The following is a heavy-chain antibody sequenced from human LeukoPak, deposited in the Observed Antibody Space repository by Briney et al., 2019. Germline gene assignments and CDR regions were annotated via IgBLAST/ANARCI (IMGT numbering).Heavy chain of an antibody. CDR2: IIPIFGTA. CDR1: GGTFSSYA. Sequence: ASVKVSCKASGGTFSSYAISWVRQAPGQGLEWMGGIIPIFGTANYAQKFQGRVTITADESTSTAYMELSSLRSEDTAVYYCARVGIAAAGENHFDYWGQGTLVTVSS. J-gene: IGHJ4*02. CDR3: ARVGIAAAGENHFDY. D-gene: IGHD6-13*01. V-gene: IGHV1-69*13.